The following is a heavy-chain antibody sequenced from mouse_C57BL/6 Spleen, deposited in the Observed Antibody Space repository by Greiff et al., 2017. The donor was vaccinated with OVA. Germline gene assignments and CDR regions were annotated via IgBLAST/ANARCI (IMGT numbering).Heavy chain of an antibody. Sequence: EVMLVESGGGLVKPGGSLKLSCAASGFTFSSYAMSWVRQTPEKRLEWVATISDGGSYTYYPDNVKGRFTISRDNAKNKLYLQMSHLKSEDTAMXYCARSLNDYYVDPWGQGTTLPVSS. J-gene: IGHJ2*01. CDR2: ISDGGSYT. CDR3: ARSLNDYYVDP. CDR1: GFTFSSYA. D-gene: IGHD2-4*01. V-gene: IGHV5-4*03.